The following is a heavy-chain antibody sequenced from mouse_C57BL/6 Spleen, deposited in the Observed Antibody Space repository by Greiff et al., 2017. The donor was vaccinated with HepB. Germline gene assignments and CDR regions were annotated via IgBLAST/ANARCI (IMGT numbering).Heavy chain of an antibody. V-gene: IGHV8-8*01. D-gene: IGHD1-1*01. CDR3: ARMRYYGSSHAMDY. CDR1: GFSLSTFGMG. J-gene: IGHJ4*01. Sequence: QVTLKVSGPGILQPSQTLSLTCSFSGFSLSTFGMGVGWIRQPSGEGLEWLAHIWLDDDKYYNPALKSRLTISKDTSKNQVFLKIANVDTADTATYYCARMRYYGSSHAMDYWGQGTSVTVSS. CDR2: IWLDDDK.